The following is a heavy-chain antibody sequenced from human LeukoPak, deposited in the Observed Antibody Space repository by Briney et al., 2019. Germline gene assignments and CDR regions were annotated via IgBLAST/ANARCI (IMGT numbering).Heavy chain of an antibody. D-gene: IGHD3-10*01. CDR1: GFTFGDYA. Sequence: PGGSLRLSCTGSGFTFGDYAISWVRQAPGQGLEWMGGIIPIFGTANYAQKFQGRVTITADESTSTAYMELSSLRSEDTAVYYCARDAGTLHYYGSGSRYYYYYYMDVWGKGTTVTISS. V-gene: IGHV1-69*01. J-gene: IGHJ6*03. CDR3: ARDAGTLHYYGSGSRYYYYYYMDV. CDR2: IIPIFGTA.